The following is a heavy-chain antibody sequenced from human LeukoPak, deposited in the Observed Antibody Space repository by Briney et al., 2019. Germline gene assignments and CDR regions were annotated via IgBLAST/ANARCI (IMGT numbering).Heavy chain of an antibody. CDR1: GGSISSGDYY. CDR3: ASYVRPVTTRSYWYFDL. V-gene: IGHV4-30-4*01. Sequence: SETLSLTCTVSGGSISSGDYYWSWIRQPPGKGLEWLGYIYYSGSTYYNPSLKSRVTISVDTSKNQFSLKLSSVTAADTAVYYCASYVRPVTTRSYWYFDLWGRGTLVTVSS. J-gene: IGHJ2*01. CDR2: IYYSGST. D-gene: IGHD4-17*01.